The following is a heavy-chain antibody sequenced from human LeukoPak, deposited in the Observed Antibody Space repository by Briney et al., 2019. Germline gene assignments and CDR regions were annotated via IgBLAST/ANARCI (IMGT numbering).Heavy chain of an antibody. Sequence: PGESLKISCKGSGYSFTSYWIGWVRQMPGKGLEWMGIIYPGDSDTRYSPSFQGQVTISADKSISTAYLQWSSLKASDTAMYYCARVNSGSYRVGAFDIWGQGTMVTVSS. CDR1: GYSFTSYW. CDR3: ARVNSGSYRVGAFDI. CDR2: IYPGDSDT. D-gene: IGHD1-26*01. J-gene: IGHJ3*02. V-gene: IGHV5-51*03.